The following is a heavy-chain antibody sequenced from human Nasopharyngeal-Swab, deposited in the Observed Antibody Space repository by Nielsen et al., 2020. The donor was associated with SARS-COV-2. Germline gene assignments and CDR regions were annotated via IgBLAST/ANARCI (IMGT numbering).Heavy chain of an antibody. Sequence: AETLSLTCTVSGGAISSSSYYWGWIRQPPGKGLVWIGSIYYSGSTYYNPSLKSRVTISVDASKNHFSLKLSSVTAADTAVYYCATFDYYDSSWGQGTLVTVSS. CDR3: ATFDYYDSS. CDR2: IYYSGST. CDR1: GGAISSSSYY. D-gene: IGHD3-22*01. J-gene: IGHJ4*02. V-gene: IGHV4-39*02.